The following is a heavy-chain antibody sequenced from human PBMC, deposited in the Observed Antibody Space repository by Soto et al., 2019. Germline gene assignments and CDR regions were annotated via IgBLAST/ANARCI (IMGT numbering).Heavy chain of an antibody. CDR3: ARGYFDY. CDR1: GYTFTGYY. J-gene: IGHJ4*02. Sequence: GASVKVSCKTPGYTFTGYYIHWVRQAPGQGLEWMGWINPNSGGTNYAQKFQGRVTMTRDTSISTAYMEVSSLRSDDTAVYFCARGYFDYWGQGTLVTVSS. CDR2: INPNSGGT. V-gene: IGHV1-2*02.